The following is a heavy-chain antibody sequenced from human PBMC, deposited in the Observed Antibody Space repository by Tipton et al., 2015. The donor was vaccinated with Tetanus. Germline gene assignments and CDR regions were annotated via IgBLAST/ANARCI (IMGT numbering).Heavy chain of an antibody. Sequence: TLSLTCAVSGGSISSDYWSWIRQPAGKGLEWIGRIYTSGSTNYNPSLKSRVTMSVDTSKNQFSLKLSSVTAADTAIYYCAGDGQPGYYYGMDVWGQGTRSPSP. V-gene: IGHV4-4*07. CDR2: IYTSGST. D-gene: IGHD1-14*01. CDR1: GGSISSDY. CDR3: AGDGQPGYYYGMDV. J-gene: IGHJ6*02.